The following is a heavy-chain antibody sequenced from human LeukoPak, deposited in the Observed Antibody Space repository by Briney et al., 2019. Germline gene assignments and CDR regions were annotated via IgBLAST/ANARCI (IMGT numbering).Heavy chain of an antibody. D-gene: IGHD5-24*01. Sequence: ASVKVSCKASGYTFTSYDINWVRQATGQGLEWMGWMNPNSGNTGYAQEFQGRVTMTRNTSISTAYMELSSLRSEDTAVYYCARVATTQYYYYYYMDVWGKGTTVTVSS. CDR3: ARVATTQYYYYYYMDV. CDR2: MNPNSGNT. V-gene: IGHV1-8*01. CDR1: GYTFTSYD. J-gene: IGHJ6*03.